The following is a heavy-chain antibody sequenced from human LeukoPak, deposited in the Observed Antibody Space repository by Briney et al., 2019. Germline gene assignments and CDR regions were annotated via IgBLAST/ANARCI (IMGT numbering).Heavy chain of an antibody. CDR2: ISAHNGNT. Sequence: ASVKVSYKASGYTFSSYGISWVRQAPGQGLEWMGWISAHNGNTNYEQKFQGRVTMTTDTSTNTAYMELRSLRSDDTAVYYCARDRYSSSWSPGYYYMDVWGKGTTVTISS. CDR3: ARDRYSSSWSPGYYYMDV. V-gene: IGHV1-18*01. J-gene: IGHJ6*03. D-gene: IGHD6-13*01. CDR1: GYTFSSYG.